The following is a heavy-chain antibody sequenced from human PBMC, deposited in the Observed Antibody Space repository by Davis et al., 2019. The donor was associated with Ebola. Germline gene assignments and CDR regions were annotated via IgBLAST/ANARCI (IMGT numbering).Heavy chain of an antibody. V-gene: IGHV4-34*01. Sequence: MPSETLSLTCAVYGGSFSGYYWSWIRQPPGKGLEWIGEINHSGSTNYNPSLTSRVTISVDTSKNQFSLKLSSVTAADTAVYYCARGGGLITFGGAAGWFDPWGQGTLVTVSS. CDR2: INHSGST. J-gene: IGHJ5*02. D-gene: IGHD3-16*01. CDR1: GGSFSGYY. CDR3: ARGGGLITFGGAAGWFDP.